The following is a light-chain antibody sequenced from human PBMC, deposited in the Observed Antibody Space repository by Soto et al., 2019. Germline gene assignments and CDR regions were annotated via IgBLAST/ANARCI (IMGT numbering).Light chain of an antibody. CDR2: EVS. J-gene: IGLJ1*01. V-gene: IGLV2-8*01. Sequence: QSVLAQPPSASGSPGQSVTISCTVTSSDVGANNDYVSWYQQHPGKVPKLMIYEVSKRPPGVPDRFSGSKSGNTASLTVSGLQADDEADYYCSSYAGSDNFVFGTGTKVTVL. CDR1: SSDVGANNDY. CDR3: SSYAGSDNFV.